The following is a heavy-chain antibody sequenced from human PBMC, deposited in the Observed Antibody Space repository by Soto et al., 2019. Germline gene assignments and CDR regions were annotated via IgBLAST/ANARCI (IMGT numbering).Heavy chain of an antibody. D-gene: IGHD3-10*01. CDR1: GGSFSGYY. J-gene: IGHJ6*02. V-gene: IGHV4-34*01. Sequence: SETLSLTCAVYGGSFSGYYWSWIRQPPGKGLEWIGEINHSGSTNYNPSLKSRVTISVDTSKNQFSLKLSSVSAADTAVYYCATGRGVRGVIITTYYYYGLDIWGQGTTVTVSS. CDR3: ATGRGVRGVIITTYYYYGLDI. CDR2: INHSGST.